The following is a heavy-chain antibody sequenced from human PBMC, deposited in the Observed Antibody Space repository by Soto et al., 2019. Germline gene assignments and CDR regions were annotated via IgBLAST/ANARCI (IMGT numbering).Heavy chain of an antibody. CDR1: GGSISSGDYY. J-gene: IGHJ4*02. V-gene: IGHV4-61*08. CDR2: IYYSGST. Sequence: PSETLSLTCTVSGGSISSGDYYWSWIRQPPGKGLEWIGYIYYSGSTNYNPSLKSRVTISVDTSKNQFSLKLSSVTAADTAVYYCARHEDYDVLLWFGELSYFDYWGQGTLVTVSS. D-gene: IGHD3-10*01. CDR3: ARHEDYDVLLWFGELSYFDY.